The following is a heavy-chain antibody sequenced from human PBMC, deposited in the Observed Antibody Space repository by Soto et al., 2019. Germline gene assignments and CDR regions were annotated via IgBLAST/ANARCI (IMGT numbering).Heavy chain of an antibody. J-gene: IGHJ5*02. CDR3: ARRYCSSTSCYSSFRRNWFDP. D-gene: IGHD2-2*01. Sequence: SETLSLTCAVYGGSFSGYYWSWIRQPPGKGLEWIGEINRSGSTNYNPSLKSRVTISVDTSKNQFSLKLSSVTAADTAVYYCARRYCSSTSCYSSFRRNWFDPWGQGTLVT. CDR2: INRSGST. V-gene: IGHV4-34*01. CDR1: GGSFSGYY.